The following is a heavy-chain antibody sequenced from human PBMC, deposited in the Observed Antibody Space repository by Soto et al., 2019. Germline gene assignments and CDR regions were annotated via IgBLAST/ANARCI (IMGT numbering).Heavy chain of an antibody. D-gene: IGHD1-1*01. J-gene: IGHJ6*02. CDR2: MNANSGNT. CDR1: GYTFTRYD. CDR3: AREGTGTASMDV. Sequence: QVQLVQSGAEVKKPGASVKVSCKASGYTFTRYDINGVRQATGQGLEWMGWMNANSGNTGYVQKCQGRVTMTRNTSISTAYMELSSLRSEDTAVYYCAREGTGTASMDVWGQGTTVTVSS. V-gene: IGHV1-8*01.